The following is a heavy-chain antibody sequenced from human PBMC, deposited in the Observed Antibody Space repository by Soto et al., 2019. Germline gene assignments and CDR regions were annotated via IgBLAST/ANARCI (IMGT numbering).Heavy chain of an antibody. CDR2: ISGSGGRI. CDR1: GFTFYRYD. V-gene: IGHV3-23*02. D-gene: IGHD6-19*01. CDR3: VRRGSETGWYFDQ. J-gene: IGHJ4*02. Sequence: EVQLLESGGGLVQPGGSLRLSCAASGFTFYRYDMFWVRQTPRRGLEWVSFISGSGGRIEYGDFERGRFTASRDNAEDTLSLQMNTLASDDTGVYYCVRRGSETGWYFDQWGQGTLVVVSS.